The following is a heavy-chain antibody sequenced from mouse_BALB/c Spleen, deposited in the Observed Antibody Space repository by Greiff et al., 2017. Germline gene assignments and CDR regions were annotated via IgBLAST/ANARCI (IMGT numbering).Heavy chain of an antibody. CDR3: ARGDYRYDGYAMDY. D-gene: IGHD2-14*01. Sequence: LMESGPELEKPGASVKISCKASGYSFTGYNMNWVKQSNGKSLEWIGNIDPYYGGTSYNQKFKGKATLTVDKSSSTAYMQLKSLTSEDSAVYYCARGDYRYDGYAMDYWGQGTSVTVSS. CDR2: IDPYYGGT. CDR1: GYSFTGYN. J-gene: IGHJ4*01. V-gene: IGHV1-39*01.